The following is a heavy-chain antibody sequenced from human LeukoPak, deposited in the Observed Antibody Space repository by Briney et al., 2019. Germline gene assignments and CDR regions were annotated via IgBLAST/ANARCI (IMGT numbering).Heavy chain of an antibody. J-gene: IGHJ4*02. V-gene: IGHV3-23*01. CDR1: GFTFSSYA. D-gene: IGHD4-17*01. Sequence: GGSLRLFCAASGFTFSSYAMSWVRQAPGKGLEGVSAISGSGGSTYYADSVKGRFTISRDNSKNTLYLQMNSLRAEDTAVYYCTPQHFTVTTSFDYWGQGTLVTVSS. CDR2: ISGSGGST. CDR3: TPQHFTVTTSFDY.